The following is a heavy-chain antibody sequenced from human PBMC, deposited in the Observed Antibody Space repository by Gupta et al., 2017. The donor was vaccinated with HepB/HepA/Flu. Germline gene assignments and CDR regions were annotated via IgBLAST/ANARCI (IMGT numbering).Heavy chain of an antibody. CDR3: ARGVTSRYQLLSSYYYYYMDV. V-gene: IGHV4-34*01. Sequence: QVQLQQWGAGLLKPSETLSLTCAVYGGSFSGYYWSWIRQPPGKGLEWIGEINHSGSTNYNPSLKSRVTISVDTSKNQFSLKLSSVTAADTAVYYCARGVTSRYQLLSSYYYYYMDVWGKGTTVTVSS. CDR1: GGSFSGYY. D-gene: IGHD2-2*01. CDR2: INHSGST. J-gene: IGHJ6*03.